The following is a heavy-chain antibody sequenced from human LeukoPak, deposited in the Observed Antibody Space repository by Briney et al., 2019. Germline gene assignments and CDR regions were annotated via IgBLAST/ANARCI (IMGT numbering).Heavy chain of an antibody. CDR3: ASQPRSTYYYDSSGYYSFFFDF. V-gene: IGHV4-39*01. Sequence: SETLSLTCTVSGGSISSSSYYWGWLRQPPGKGLEWIGGIYYSGSTHYNPSLRSRVTISVDTSKNQFSLKLNSVTAADTAVYYCASQPRSTYYYDSSGYYSFFFDFWGQGTLVTVSS. J-gene: IGHJ4*02. D-gene: IGHD3-22*01. CDR2: IYYSGST. CDR1: GGSISSSSYY.